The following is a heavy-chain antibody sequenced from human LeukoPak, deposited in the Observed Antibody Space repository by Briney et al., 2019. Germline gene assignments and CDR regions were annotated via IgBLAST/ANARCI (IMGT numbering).Heavy chain of an antibody. J-gene: IGHJ3*02. D-gene: IGHD3-10*01. CDR2: INPNGGGT. Sequence: ASVKVSCKASGYTFTGYYMHWVRQAPGQGLEWMGWINPNGGGTNYAQKFQGRVTMTRDTSISTAYMELTRLRSDDTAVYYCARCYGSGRWALDIWGQGTMVIVSS. V-gene: IGHV1-2*02. CDR1: GYTFTGYY. CDR3: ARCYGSGRWALDI.